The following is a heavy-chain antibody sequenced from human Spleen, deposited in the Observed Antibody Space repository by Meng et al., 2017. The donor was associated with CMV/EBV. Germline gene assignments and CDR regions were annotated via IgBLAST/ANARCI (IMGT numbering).Heavy chain of an antibody. J-gene: IGHJ4*02. D-gene: IGHD5-18*01. V-gene: IGHV4-34*01. CDR2: INHSGST. Sequence: RLFLPSPLLALTCPVSGVSISGYYWSLIHQPPGKGLEWIVEINHSGSTNYNPSLKSRVTISVDTSKNQFSLKLSSVTAADTAVYYCARGEHRTYSYGYRVGYYFDYWGQGTLVTVSS. CDR3: ARGEHRTYSYGYRVGYYFDY. CDR1: GVSISGYY.